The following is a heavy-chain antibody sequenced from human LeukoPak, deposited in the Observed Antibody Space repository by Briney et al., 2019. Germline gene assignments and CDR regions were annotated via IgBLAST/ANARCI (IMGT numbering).Heavy chain of an antibody. CDR3: ARVAVVVPAAMPLDY. Sequence: GGSLRLSCAASGFTFSSFAMSWVRQAPGKGLEWVSAISGSGGSTYYADSVKGRFTISRDNSKNTLYLQMNSLRAEDTAVYYCARVAVVVPAAMPLDYWGQGTLVTVSS. CDR1: GFTFSSFA. J-gene: IGHJ4*02. D-gene: IGHD2-2*01. V-gene: IGHV3-23*01. CDR2: ISGSGGST.